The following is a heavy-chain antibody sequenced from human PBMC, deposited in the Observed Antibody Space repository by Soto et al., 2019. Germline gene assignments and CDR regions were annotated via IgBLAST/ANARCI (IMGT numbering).Heavy chain of an antibody. V-gene: IGHV3-7*01. D-gene: IGHD2-15*01. CDR1: GFTFSDSW. J-gene: IGHJ4*02. CDR3: ASWVYSLNY. CDR2: LNQDGSER. Sequence: EVQLVESGGGLVQPGGSLRLSCVTSGFTFSDSWMNWVRQAPGKGLEWVANLNQDGSERKYVDSVKGRFTISRDNARNSVYLQINNLSMEYTAVYYCASWVYSLNYWGQGTLVTVSS.